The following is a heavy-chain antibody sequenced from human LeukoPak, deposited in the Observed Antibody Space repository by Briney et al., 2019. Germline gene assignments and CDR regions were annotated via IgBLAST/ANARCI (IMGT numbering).Heavy chain of an antibody. D-gene: IGHD3-16*01. CDR1: GYTFIRHG. CDR2: ISGYSSNT. V-gene: IGHV1-18*01. Sequence: GASETVSYKAYGYTFIRHGISWVRQAPGQGLEWMGWISGYSSNTNYAQRLQGRVTMTTDTATNTAYMELRSLRSDGTVVYYCARATGTWGHDGFDIWGQGTMVTVSS. J-gene: IGHJ3*02. CDR3: ARATGTWGHDGFDI.